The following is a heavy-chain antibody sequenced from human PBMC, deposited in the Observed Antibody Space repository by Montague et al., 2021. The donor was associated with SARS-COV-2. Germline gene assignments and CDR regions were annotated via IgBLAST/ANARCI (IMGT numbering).Heavy chain of an antibody. CDR2: IRSKAYGGTT. CDR1: GFTFGDYA. CDR3: TRVPERWLQMTSDWFDP. J-gene: IGHJ5*02. Sequence: SLRLSCAASGFTFGDYAMSWFRQAPGKGLEWVGFIRSKAYGGTTEYAASVKGRFTISRDDSKSIAYLQMNSLKTEDTAVYYCTRVPERWLQMTSDWFDPWGQGTLVTVSS. V-gene: IGHV3-49*03. D-gene: IGHD5-24*01.